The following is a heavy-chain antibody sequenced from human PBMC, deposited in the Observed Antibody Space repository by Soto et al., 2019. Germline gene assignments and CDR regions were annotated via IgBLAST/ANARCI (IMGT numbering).Heavy chain of an antibody. Sequence: GGSLRLSCAASGFTFHNYAMSWVRQAPGKGLEWVSTITDSATSTYYADSVRGRFIISRDNSKNTLYLQMNGLGAEDTALYYCARERGDITVIIAGIFDHWGQGTLVTVSS. CDR2: ITDSATST. J-gene: IGHJ4*02. CDR3: ARERGDITVIIAGIFDH. V-gene: IGHV3-23*01. CDR1: GFTFHNYA. D-gene: IGHD3-22*01.